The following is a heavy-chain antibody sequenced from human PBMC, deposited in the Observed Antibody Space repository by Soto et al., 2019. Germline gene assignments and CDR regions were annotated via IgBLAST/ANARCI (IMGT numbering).Heavy chain of an antibody. V-gene: IGHV1-2*04. J-gene: IGHJ3*02. CDR2: INPNSGGT. CDR1: GYTFTGYY. Sequence: ASVKVSCKASGYTFTGYYMHWVRQAPGQGLEWMGWINPNSGGTNYAQKFQGWVTMTRDTSISTAYMELSRLRSDDTAVYYCARGDTIFGVVTSGGALDIWGQGTMVNVS. D-gene: IGHD3-3*01. CDR3: ARGDTIFGVVTSGGALDI.